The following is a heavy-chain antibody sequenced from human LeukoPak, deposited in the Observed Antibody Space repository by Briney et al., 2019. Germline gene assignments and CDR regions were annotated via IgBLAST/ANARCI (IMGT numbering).Heavy chain of an antibody. Sequence: GGSLRLSCAASGFTVSSNYMTWARQAPGKGLEWVSVIYNTGSTYYAESVKGRFTISRDNSKNTLYLQMNSLRAEDTAVYYCARGLSSSSWYYNWGQGTLVTVSS. D-gene: IGHD6-13*01. J-gene: IGHJ4*02. CDR2: IYNTGST. V-gene: IGHV3-66*01. CDR3: ARGLSSSSWYYN. CDR1: GFTVSSNY.